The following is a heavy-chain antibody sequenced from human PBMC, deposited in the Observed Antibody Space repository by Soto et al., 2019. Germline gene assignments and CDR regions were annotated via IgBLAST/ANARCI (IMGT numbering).Heavy chain of an antibody. CDR3: AKWSGFGGL. D-gene: IGHD5-12*01. CDR1: GFAFSDYS. CDR2: ITGSGGLS. J-gene: IGHJ4*02. V-gene: IGHV3-23*01. Sequence: EVQLLESGGGLVQPGGSLRLSCEASGFAFSDYSITWVRQAPGKGLEYVSGITGSGGLSFYADSVRGRFTVSRDNSKNTVYLQMNSLSLEDTAVYYCAKWSGFGGLWGQGSLVTVSS.